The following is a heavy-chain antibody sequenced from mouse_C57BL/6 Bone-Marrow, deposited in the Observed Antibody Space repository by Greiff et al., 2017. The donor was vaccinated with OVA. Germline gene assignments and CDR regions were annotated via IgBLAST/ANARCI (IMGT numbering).Heavy chain of an antibody. CDR1: GFTFSDYG. Sequence: EVMLVESGGGLVKPGGSLKLSCAASGFTFSDYGMHWVRQAPEKGLEWVAYISSGSSTIYYADTVKGRFTISRDNAKNTLFLQMTSLRSEDTAMYYCARGDGNPFAYWGQGTLVTVSA. J-gene: IGHJ3*01. V-gene: IGHV5-17*01. CDR2: ISSGSSTI. D-gene: IGHD2-1*01. CDR3: ARGDGNPFAY.